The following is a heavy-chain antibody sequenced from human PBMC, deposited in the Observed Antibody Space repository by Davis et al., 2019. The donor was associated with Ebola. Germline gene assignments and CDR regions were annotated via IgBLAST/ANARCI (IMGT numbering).Heavy chain of an antibody. D-gene: IGHD3-10*01. Sequence: AASVKVSCKASGYTFTDYAMNWVRQAPGQGLEWMGWINTNTGNPTYAQGFTGRFVFSLDTSVSTAYLQISSLKAEDTAVYYCARVSVGIQFDPWGQGTLVTVSS. CDR1: GYTFTDYA. J-gene: IGHJ5*02. CDR3: ARVSVGIQFDP. V-gene: IGHV7-4-1*02. CDR2: INTNTGNP.